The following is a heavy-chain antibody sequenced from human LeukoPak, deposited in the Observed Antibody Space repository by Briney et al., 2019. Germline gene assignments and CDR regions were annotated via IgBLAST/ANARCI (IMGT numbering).Heavy chain of an antibody. CDR3: ARVLGELLPLGYYYMDV. CDR2: INPNSGGT. Sequence: ASVKVSCKASGYTFTGYYMHWVRQAPGQGLEWMGWINPNSGGTNYAQKFQGRVTMTRDTSISTAYMELSRLRSDDTAVYYCARVLGELLPLGYYYMDVWGKGTTVTVSS. D-gene: IGHD1-7*01. CDR1: GYTFTGYY. J-gene: IGHJ6*03. V-gene: IGHV1-2*02.